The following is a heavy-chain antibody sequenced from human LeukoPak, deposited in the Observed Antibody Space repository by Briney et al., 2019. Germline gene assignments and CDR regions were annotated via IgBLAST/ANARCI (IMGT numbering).Heavy chain of an antibody. J-gene: IGHJ4*02. D-gene: IGHD3-3*01. V-gene: IGHV3-7*01. CDR1: GFTFSSYW. Sequence: GGSLRLSCAASGFTFSSYWMSWVRQAPGKGLEWVANIKQDGSEKYYVDSVKGRFTISRDNAKNSLYLQMNSLRAKDTAVYYCARGGETYYDFWSGYYFDYWGQGTLVTVSS. CDR3: ARGGETYYDFWSGYYFDY. CDR2: IKQDGSEK.